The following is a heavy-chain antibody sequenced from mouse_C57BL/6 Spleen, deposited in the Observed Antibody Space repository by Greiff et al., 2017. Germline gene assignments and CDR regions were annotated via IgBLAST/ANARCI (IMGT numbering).Heavy chain of an antibody. CDR2: IYPGDGDT. Sequence: QVQLQQSGAELVKPGASVKISCKASGYAFSSYWMNWVKQRPGKGLEWIGKIYPGDGDTNYKGKFKGKATLTADKSSSTAYMQLSSLTSEDSAVYFCARLGYYYGGAYYVDYWGQGTSVTVSS. D-gene: IGHD1-1*01. J-gene: IGHJ4*01. V-gene: IGHV1-80*01. CDR3: ARLGYYYGGAYYVDY. CDR1: GYAFSSYW.